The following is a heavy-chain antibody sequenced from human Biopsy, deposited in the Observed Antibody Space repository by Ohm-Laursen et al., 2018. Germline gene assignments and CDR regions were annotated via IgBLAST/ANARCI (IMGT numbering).Heavy chain of an antibody. Sequence: GAPVKVSCKVSGYTLTELSMRWVRQAPGKGLEWMGGFAPENGKTVYAQNFQARVSMTEDTSTDTAYMELRSLRSEDTAVYYCAADINVWNVNYWGQGTQVTVSS. J-gene: IGHJ4*02. V-gene: IGHV1-24*01. CDR3: AADINVWNVNY. CDR1: GYTLTELS. CDR2: FAPENGKT. D-gene: IGHD1-1*01.